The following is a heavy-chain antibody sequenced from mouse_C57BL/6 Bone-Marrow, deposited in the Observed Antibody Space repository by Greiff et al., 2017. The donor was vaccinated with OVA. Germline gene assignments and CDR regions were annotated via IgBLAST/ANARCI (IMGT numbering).Heavy chain of an antibody. Sequence: EVQVVESGGDLVKPGGSLTLSCAASGFTFSSYGMSWVRQTPDKRLEWVATISSGGSYTYYPDSVKGRFTLSRDNDKNTLYLQMSSLKSVDTAMYYCARHDYFGSSPYYYAMDYWGQGTSVTVSS. CDR2: ISSGGSYT. V-gene: IGHV5-6*01. CDR1: GFTFSSYG. J-gene: IGHJ4*01. D-gene: IGHD1-1*01. CDR3: ARHDYFGSSPYYYAMDY.